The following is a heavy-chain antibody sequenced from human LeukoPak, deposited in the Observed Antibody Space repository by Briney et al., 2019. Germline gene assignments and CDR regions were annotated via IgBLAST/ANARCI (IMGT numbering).Heavy chain of an antibody. CDR1: GFTFSNYA. J-gene: IGHJ4*02. Sequence: GGSVRLSCAASGFTFSNYAMNWVRQAPGKGLEWVASISRNSTYIHYADSVKGRFTISRDNARNSLFLQMNSLRAEDTAIYYCARDEGYYFDSWGQGTQVTVSS. CDR2: ISRNSTYI. V-gene: IGHV3-21*01. CDR3: ARDEGYYFDS.